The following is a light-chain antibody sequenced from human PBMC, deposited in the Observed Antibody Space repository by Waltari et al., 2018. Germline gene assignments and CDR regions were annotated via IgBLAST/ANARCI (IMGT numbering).Light chain of an antibody. V-gene: IGLV10-54*04. CDR3: SAWDSDLVAVV. CDR1: KHNVAKQG. J-gene: IGLJ3*02. CDR2: RSN. Sequence: QAGLTQPPSLSRDLGQTATLTRPGNKHNVAKQGAAWLPQHRGHPPKPRSFRSNNRPSGISERFSASTSGNTASLTITGLQPDDEADYYCSAWDSDLVAVVFGGGTKLTVL.